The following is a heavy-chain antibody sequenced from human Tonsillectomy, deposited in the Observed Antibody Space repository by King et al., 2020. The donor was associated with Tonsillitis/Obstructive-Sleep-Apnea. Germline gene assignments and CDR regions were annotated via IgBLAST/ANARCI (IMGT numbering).Heavy chain of an antibody. CDR3: AKIPHFRLLTFIDY. CDR2: ISGSGGST. Sequence: QLVQSGGGLVQPGGSLRLSCAASVFTFSNYAMSWVRQAPGKGLEWVSTISGSGGSTYYADSVKGRFTISRDNSKNTLYLQMNSLRAEDTAVYYCAKIPHFRLLTFIDYWGQGTLVTVSS. J-gene: IGHJ4*02. D-gene: IGHD2-15*01. CDR1: VFTFSNYA. V-gene: IGHV3-23*04.